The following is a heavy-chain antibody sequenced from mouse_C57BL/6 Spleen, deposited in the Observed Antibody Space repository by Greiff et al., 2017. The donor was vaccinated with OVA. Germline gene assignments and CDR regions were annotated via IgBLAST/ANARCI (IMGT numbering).Heavy chain of an antibody. Sequence: VQLQQPGTELVKPGASVKLSCKASGYTFTSYWMHWVKQRPGQGLEWIGNINPSNGGTNYNEKFKSKATLTVDKSSSTAYMQLSSLTSEDSAVYYCARHLSSYGGYFDVWGTGTTVTVSS. CDR1: GYTFTSYW. J-gene: IGHJ1*03. CDR2: INPSNGGT. V-gene: IGHV1-53*01. CDR3: ARHLSSYGGYFDV. D-gene: IGHD1-1*01.